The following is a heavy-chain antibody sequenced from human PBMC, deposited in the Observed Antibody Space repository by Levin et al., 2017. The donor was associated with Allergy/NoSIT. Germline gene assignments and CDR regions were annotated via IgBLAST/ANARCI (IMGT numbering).Heavy chain of an antibody. CDR3: ARLSTGCFDY. CDR2: IYYNGST. J-gene: IGHJ4*02. Sequence: SCTVSGGSIGSTSYYWGWIRQPPGKGLEWIGSIYYNGSTYYNPSLKSRITISVDTSKNQFSLKLSSVTAADTAVYYCARLSTGCFDYWGQGTLVTVSS. D-gene: IGHD1-1*01. V-gene: IGHV4-39*01. CDR1: GGSIGSTSYY.